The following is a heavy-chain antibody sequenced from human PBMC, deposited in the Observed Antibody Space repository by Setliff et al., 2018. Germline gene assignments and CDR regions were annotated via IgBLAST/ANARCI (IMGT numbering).Heavy chain of an antibody. D-gene: IGHD3-10*01. CDR1: GGSFSNYY. CDR2: VSHSGST. Sequence: SETLSLTCAVYGGSFSNYYWSWIRQPPGKGLEWLGEVSHSGSTNYKPSLKGRVAMPVDTSKRQFSLKLNSVTAADTAVYFCARHLLVQGTYHFDYWGQGSPVTVSS. CDR3: ARHLLVQGTYHFDY. V-gene: IGHV4-34*01. J-gene: IGHJ4*02.